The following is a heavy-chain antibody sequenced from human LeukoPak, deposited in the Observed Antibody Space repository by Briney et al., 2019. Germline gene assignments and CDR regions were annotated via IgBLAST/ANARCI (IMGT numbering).Heavy chain of an antibody. V-gene: IGHV3-23*01. CDR1: GFIFSAFG. CDR2: INSGGGVT. Sequence: GGSLRLSCAASGFIFSAFGMTWVRQPPGKGLEWFSAINSGGGVTYYADSVKGRFTISRDNSENTLFLQMASLRAEDTAVYFCASSMGFWNAEFTSITDWGQGTQVTVSS. CDR3: ASSMGFWNAEFTSITD. D-gene: IGHD1-1*01. J-gene: IGHJ4*02.